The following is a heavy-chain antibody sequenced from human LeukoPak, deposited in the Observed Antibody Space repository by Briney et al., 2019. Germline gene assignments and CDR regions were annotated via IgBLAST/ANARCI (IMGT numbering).Heavy chain of an antibody. V-gene: IGHV1-69*13. J-gene: IGHJ6*03. D-gene: IGHD2-15*01. CDR2: IIPIFGTA. Sequence: GASVKVSCKASGGTFSSYAISWVRQAPGQGLEWMGGIIPIFGTANYAQKFQGRVTITADESTSTAYMELSSLRSEATAVYYCARVAAVTYYYYYMDVWGKGTTVTVSS. CDR3: ARVAAVTYYYYYMDV. CDR1: GGTFSSYA.